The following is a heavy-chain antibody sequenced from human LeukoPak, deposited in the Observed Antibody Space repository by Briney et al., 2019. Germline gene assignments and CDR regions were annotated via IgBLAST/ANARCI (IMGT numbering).Heavy chain of an antibody. V-gene: IGHV4-4*09. D-gene: IGHD1-26*01. J-gene: IGHJ5*02. Sequence: SETLSLTCTVSGGSISGYYWSWIRQPPGQGLEWTAYIHSNGYTNYNPSLKSRVTIFSLKVTSVTAADTAMYYCTKREGPMSGSYDYFDPWGQGTLVTVS. CDR3: TKREGPMSGSYDYFDP. CDR1: GGSISGYY. CDR2: IHSNGYT.